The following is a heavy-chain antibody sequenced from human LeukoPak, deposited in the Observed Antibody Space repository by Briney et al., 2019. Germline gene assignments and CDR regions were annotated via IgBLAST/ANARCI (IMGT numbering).Heavy chain of an antibody. V-gene: IGHV3-23*01. CDR1: GFTFSSYA. J-gene: IGHJ3*02. CDR3: AKDRVDLYYYDSSGYPDDAFDI. D-gene: IGHD3-22*01. Sequence: GGSLRLSCAASGFTFSSYAMSWVRQAPGKGLEWVSAISGSGGGTYYADSVKGRFTISRDNSKNTLYLQMNSLRAEDTAVYYCAKDRVDLYYYDSSGYPDDAFDIWGQGTMVTVSS. CDR2: ISGSGGGT.